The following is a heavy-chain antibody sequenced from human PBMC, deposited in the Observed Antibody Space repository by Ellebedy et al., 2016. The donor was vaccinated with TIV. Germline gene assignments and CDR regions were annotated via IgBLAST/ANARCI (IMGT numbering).Heavy chain of an antibody. CDR3: AKDQRGDLVHYFDS. J-gene: IGHJ4*02. CDR2: ISMGGDRT. V-gene: IGHV3-23*01. D-gene: IGHD2-21*02. Sequence: GESLKISCAASGFTFNNYDMNWVRQTPGKGLEWVSSISMGGDRTYYADSVKGRFTVSRDFSKNTLYLQMNSLRAEDTAVYYCAKDQRGDLVHYFDSWGQGALVTVSS. CDR1: GFTFNNYD.